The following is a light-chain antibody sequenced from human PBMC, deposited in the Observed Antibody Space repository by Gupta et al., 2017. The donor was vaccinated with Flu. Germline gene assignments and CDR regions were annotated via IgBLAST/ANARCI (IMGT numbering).Light chain of an antibody. Sequence: DIQMTQSPSSLSASLGDRVTITCRASQPISTSLNWYRQKPGKAPRVLIYGASSLQSGVTSRFRGSGSGTHFTLTIYSLQPEDFATYFCQQSVSYPYTFGQGTKLEIK. CDR1: QPISTS. J-gene: IGKJ2*01. CDR2: GAS. CDR3: QQSVSYPYT. V-gene: IGKV1-39*01.